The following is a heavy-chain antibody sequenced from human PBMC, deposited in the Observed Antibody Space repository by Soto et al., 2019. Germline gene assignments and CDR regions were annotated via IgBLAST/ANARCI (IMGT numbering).Heavy chain of an antibody. CDR2: ISYDGSNK. J-gene: IGHJ3*02. Sequence: ESGGGVVQPGRSLRLSCAASGFTFSSYGMHWVRQAPGKGLEWVAVISYDGSNKYYADSVKGRFTISRDNSKNTLYLQMNSLRAEDTAVYYCAKDGEQWLKDAFDIWGQGTMVTVSS. V-gene: IGHV3-30*18. D-gene: IGHD6-19*01. CDR1: GFTFSSYG. CDR3: AKDGEQWLKDAFDI.